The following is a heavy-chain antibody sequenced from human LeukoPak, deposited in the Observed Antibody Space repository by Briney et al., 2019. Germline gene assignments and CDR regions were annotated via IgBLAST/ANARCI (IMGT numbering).Heavy chain of an antibody. CDR3: ARVGYPYAFDI. CDR2: ISSSGTAI. D-gene: IGHD2-2*01. Sequence: PGGSLRLSCAASGFTFSNSMIWVRQAPGKGLEWVSYISSSGTAIYYADSVKGRFTISRDNAKNSLYLQMNSLRAEDTAVYYCARVGYPYAFDIWGQGTMVTVSS. J-gene: IGHJ3*02. V-gene: IGHV3-48*01. CDR1: GFTFSNS.